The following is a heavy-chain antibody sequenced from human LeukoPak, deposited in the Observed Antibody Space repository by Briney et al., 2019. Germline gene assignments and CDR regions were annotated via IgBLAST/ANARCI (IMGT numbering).Heavy chain of an antibody. J-gene: IGHJ4*02. V-gene: IGHV3-33*01. Sequence: QPGGSLRLSCAASGFTFSTCGMHWVRQAPGKGLEWVAIIWYDGSNKYYADSVKGRFTISRDNSKNTLYLQMNSLRAEDTAVYYCARQQWLLFDCWGQGTLVTVSS. CDR3: ARQQWLLFDC. CDR1: GFTFSTCG. D-gene: IGHD6-19*01. CDR2: IWYDGSNK.